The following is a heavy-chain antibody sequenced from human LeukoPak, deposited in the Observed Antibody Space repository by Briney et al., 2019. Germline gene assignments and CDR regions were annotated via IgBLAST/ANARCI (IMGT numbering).Heavy chain of an antibody. CDR1: GFTFSNAW. CDR3: TTSRGPIVVVPAAIGGEAFDI. J-gene: IGHJ3*02. D-gene: IGHD2-2*01. CDR2: IKSKTDGGTT. Sequence: GGSLRLSCAASGFTFSNAWMSWVRQAPGKGLECVGRIKSKTDGGTTDYAAPVKGRVTISRDDSKNTLYLQMNSLKTEDTAVYYCTTSRGPIVVVPAAIGGEAFDIWGQGTMVTVSS. V-gene: IGHV3-15*01.